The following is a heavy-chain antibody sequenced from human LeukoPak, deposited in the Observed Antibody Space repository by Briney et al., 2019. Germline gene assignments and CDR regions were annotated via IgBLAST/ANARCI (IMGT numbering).Heavy chain of an antibody. CDR3: ARGNYYDSSGYSDY. CDR2: ISAYNGNT. CDR1: GYTFTSYD. J-gene: IGHJ4*02. V-gene: IGHV1-18*01. D-gene: IGHD3-22*01. Sequence: ASVKVSCKASGYTFTSYDINWVRQAPGQGLEWMGWISAYNGNTNYAQKLQGRVTMTTDTSTSTAYMELRSLRSDDTAVYYCARGNYYDSSGYSDYWGQGTLVTVSS.